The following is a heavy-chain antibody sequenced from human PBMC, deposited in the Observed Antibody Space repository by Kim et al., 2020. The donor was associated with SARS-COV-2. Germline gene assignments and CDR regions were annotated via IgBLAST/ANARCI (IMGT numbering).Heavy chain of an antibody. Sequence: GATNYARNFQGRVTMTTDTSIPTAYMELSSLRSDVTAMYYCARDQGDDFDYWGQGTLVTVSS. J-gene: IGHJ4*02. CDR2: GAT. CDR3: ARDQGDDFDY. D-gene: IGHD5-12*01. V-gene: IGHV1-2*02.